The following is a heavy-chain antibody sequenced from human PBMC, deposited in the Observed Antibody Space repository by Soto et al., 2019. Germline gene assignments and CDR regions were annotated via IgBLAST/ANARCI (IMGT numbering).Heavy chain of an antibody. CDR2: VSSSGFTI. V-gene: IGHV3-11*01. Sequence: QGQLVESGGDLVRPGGSLKLSCAASGFTFGDRYMSWIRQAPGKGLEWVSYVSSSGFTIYYADSVKGRFTISRENAKNALYLQMNSLRAEDTAVYYCARNTKSAAGADYYGLDVWGHGTTVIVSS. D-gene: IGHD4-17*01. J-gene: IGHJ6*02. CDR1: GFTFGDRY. CDR3: ARNTKSAAGADYYGLDV.